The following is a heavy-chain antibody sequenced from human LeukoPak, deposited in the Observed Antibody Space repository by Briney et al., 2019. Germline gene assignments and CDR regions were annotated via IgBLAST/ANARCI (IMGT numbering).Heavy chain of an antibody. CDR2: ISSSSSYI. D-gene: IGHD3-22*01. V-gene: IGHV3-21*01. CDR3: ARVNTPPLYYYDSSGYNGGWFDP. J-gene: IGHJ5*02. Sequence: GGSLRLSCAASGFTFSSYWMHWVRQAPGKGLEWVSSISSSSSYIYYADSVKGRFTISRDNAKNSLYLQMNSLRAEDTAVYYCARVNTPPLYYYDSSGYNGGWFDPWGQGTLVTVSS. CDR1: GFTFSSYW.